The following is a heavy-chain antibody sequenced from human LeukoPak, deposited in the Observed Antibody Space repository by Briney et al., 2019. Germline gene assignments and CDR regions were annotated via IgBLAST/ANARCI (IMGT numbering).Heavy chain of an antibody. D-gene: IGHD2-2*01. CDR2: LYTGGGT. CDR3: ARLRTQVGSTSQEGWFDP. CDR1: GIPVAANY. Sequence: GESLRLSCAASGIPVAANYMAWVRQAPGKGLEFVSVLYTGGGTDYVDSVKGRFTISRDNSKNTVYLQMNTLRPEDTAMYFCARLRTQVGSTSQEGWFDPWGQGTLVTVSS. J-gene: IGHJ5*02. V-gene: IGHV3-53*01.